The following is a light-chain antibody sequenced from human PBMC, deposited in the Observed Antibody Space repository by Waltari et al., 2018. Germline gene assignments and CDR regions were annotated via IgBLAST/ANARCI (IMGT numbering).Light chain of an antibody. CDR2: GTS. Sequence: ETVLTQSPGTLSLSPGERATLSCKASQSVFIDYLAWYQQKPGQAPRLVIYGTSNMAAGIPDRFSGSGSGTDFTLTISRLEPEDFAVYYCQQYTGSLPWTFGQGTKVEIK. J-gene: IGKJ1*01. V-gene: IGKV3-20*01. CDR1: QSVFIDY. CDR3: QQYTGSLPWT.